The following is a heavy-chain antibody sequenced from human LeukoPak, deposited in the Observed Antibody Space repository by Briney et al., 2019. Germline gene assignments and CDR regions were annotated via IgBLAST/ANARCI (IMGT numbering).Heavy chain of an antibody. V-gene: IGHV3-21*03. J-gene: IGHJ4*02. CDR2: ISRSSSYI. Sequence: GGSLRLPCAASGFTFSSYIMSWVRQAPGKGLEWVSSISRSSSYIYYEDSVKGRFTISRDDAKNALYLQMNGLRAEDTAMYYCARRYGDYHGDDYWGQGTLVTVSS. CDR1: GFTFSSYI. CDR3: ARRYGDYHGDDY. D-gene: IGHD4-17*01.